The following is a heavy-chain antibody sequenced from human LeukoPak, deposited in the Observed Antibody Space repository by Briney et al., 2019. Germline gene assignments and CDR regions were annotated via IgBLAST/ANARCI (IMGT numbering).Heavy chain of an antibody. CDR1: GYTFTKYY. Sequence: ASVKVSCKASGYTFTKYYIHWVRQAPGQGLKWMGVINHSGCSTSYAQKFQGRLSMTRDTSTSTVYMELSSLRSEDTAVYYCARSGSSGWYHFDLWGRGTLVSVSS. J-gene: IGHJ2*01. D-gene: IGHD6-19*01. CDR2: INHSGCST. CDR3: ARSGSSGWYHFDL. V-gene: IGHV1-46*01.